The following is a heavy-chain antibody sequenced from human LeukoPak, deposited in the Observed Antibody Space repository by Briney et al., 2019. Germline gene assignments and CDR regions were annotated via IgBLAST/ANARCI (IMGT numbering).Heavy chain of an antibody. V-gene: IGHV4-34*01. Sequence: PSETLSLTCAVYGGSFSGYYWSWIRQPPGKGLEWIGSIYHSGSTYYNPSLKSRVTISVDTSKNQFSLKLSSVTAADTAVYYCARLGIAHYYYGMDVWGQGTTVTVSS. CDR2: IYHSGST. J-gene: IGHJ6*02. D-gene: IGHD7-27*01. CDR3: ARLGIAHYYYGMDV. CDR1: GGSFSGYY.